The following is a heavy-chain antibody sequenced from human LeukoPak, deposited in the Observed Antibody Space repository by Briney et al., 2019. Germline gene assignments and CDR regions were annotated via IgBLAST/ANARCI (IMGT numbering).Heavy chain of an antibody. J-gene: IGHJ3*02. CDR1: GGTFSSYA. D-gene: IGHD2-21*02. V-gene: IGHV1-69*04. CDR2: IIPILGIA. CDR3: AREIVVVTVDAFDI. Sequence: ASVKVSCKACGGTFSSYAISWVRQAPGQGLEWMGRIIPILGIANYAQKFQGRVTITADKSTSTAYMELSSLRSEDTAVYYCAREIVVVTVDAFDIWGQGTMVTVSS.